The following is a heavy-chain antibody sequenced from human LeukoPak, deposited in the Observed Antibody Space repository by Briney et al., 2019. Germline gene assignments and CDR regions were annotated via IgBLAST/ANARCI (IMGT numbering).Heavy chain of an antibody. Sequence: ASVKVSCKASGGTFSSYAISWVRQAPGQGLEWMGGIIPIFGTANYAQKFQGRVTITADKSTSTAYMELSSLRSENTAVYYCANGYSSGWYYYWGQGTLVTVSS. J-gene: IGHJ4*02. CDR3: ANGYSSGWYYY. D-gene: IGHD6-19*01. CDR2: IIPIFGTA. CDR1: GGTFSSYA. V-gene: IGHV1-69*06.